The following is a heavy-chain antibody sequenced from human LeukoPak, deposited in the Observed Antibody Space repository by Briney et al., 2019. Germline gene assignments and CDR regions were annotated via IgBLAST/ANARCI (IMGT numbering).Heavy chain of an antibody. CDR2: ISADNGNT. Sequence: ASVKVSCKASGYTFTSYGISWVRPAPGQGLEWRGWISADNGNTNYAQKLQGRVTMTTDTSTSTAYMELSSLRSEDTAVYYCARALLGVVVVPAAIPNWFDPWGQGTLVTVSS. CDR1: GYTFTSYG. CDR3: ARALLGVVVVPAAIPNWFDP. D-gene: IGHD2-2*01. V-gene: IGHV1-18*01. J-gene: IGHJ5*02.